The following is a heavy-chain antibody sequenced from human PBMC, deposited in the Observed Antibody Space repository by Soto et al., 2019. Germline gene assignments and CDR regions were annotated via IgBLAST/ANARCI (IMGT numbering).Heavy chain of an antibody. V-gene: IGHV3-23*01. CDR2: ISGSGGST. J-gene: IGHJ4*02. D-gene: IGHD3-10*01. Sequence: GGSLRLSCAASGFTFSSYAMSWVRQAPGKGLEWVSAISGSGGSTYYADSVKGRFTISRDNSKNTLYLQMNSLRAEDTAVYYCAKGLTVRGVTPYYFDYWGQGTLVTVSS. CDR3: AKGLTVRGVTPYYFDY. CDR1: GFTFSSYA.